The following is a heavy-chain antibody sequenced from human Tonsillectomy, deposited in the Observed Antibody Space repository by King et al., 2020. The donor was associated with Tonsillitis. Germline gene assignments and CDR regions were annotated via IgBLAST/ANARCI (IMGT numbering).Heavy chain of an antibody. CDR3: AKDSDGLYPLNFDY. Sequence: DVQLVESGGGLVQPGGSLSLSCAASGFTFSTYAMSWVRQAPGKGLEWVSAISYTGGRTYYADSVKGRFTISRDNSKNALYLQMNSLRAEDTAVYFCAKDSDGLYPLNFDYWGQGTLVTVSS. J-gene: IGHJ4*02. D-gene: IGHD3-10*01. CDR1: GFTFSTYA. CDR2: ISYTGGRT. V-gene: IGHV3-23*04.